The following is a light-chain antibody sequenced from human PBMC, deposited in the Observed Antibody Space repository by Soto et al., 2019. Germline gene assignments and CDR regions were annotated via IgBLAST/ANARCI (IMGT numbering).Light chain of an antibody. J-gene: IGLJ2*01. CDR1: KLGDKY. V-gene: IGLV3-1*01. CDR3: QAWDTSTVV. Sequence: SYELTQPPSVSVSPGQTASITCSGDKLGDKYASWYQLKPGQSPVLVIYQDTKRPSGIPERFSGSNSGTTATLSISGTQAMDEADYYYQAWDTSTVVFGGGTKLTVL. CDR2: QDT.